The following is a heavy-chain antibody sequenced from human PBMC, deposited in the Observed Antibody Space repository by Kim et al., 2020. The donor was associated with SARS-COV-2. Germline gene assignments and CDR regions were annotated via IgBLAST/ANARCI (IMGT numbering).Heavy chain of an antibody. J-gene: IGHJ6*02. V-gene: IGHV3-30*18. Sequence: GGSLRLSCAASGFTFSSYGMHWVRQAPGKGLEWVAVISYDGSNKYYADSVKGRFTISRDNSKNTLYLQMNSLRAEDTAVYYCAKGLLLWFGESGMDVWGPGTPVTLS. D-gene: IGHD3-10*01. CDR1: GFTFSSYG. CDR3: AKGLLLWFGESGMDV. CDR2: ISYDGSNK.